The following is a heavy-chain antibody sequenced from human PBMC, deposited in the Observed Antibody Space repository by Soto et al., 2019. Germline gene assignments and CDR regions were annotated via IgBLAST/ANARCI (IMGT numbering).Heavy chain of an antibody. D-gene: IGHD6-13*01. J-gene: IGHJ5*02. CDR2: INAANGDT. CDR1: AYTFTSYG. V-gene: IGHV1-3*01. CDR3: VRRHVSATGIDWFDP. Sequence: SVKVSCKASAYTFTSYGIHWVRQAPGQRLEWMGWINAANGDTKYSPKFQGRVTITRDTSASTAYMELSSLRSEDTAVYYFVRRHVSATGIDWFDPWGQVTLVTV.